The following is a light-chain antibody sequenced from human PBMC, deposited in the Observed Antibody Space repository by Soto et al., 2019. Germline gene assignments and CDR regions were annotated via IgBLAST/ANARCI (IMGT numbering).Light chain of an antibody. V-gene: IGLV2-14*03. CDR1: SSDIGGYNY. CDR2: DVS. Sequence: QSALTQPASVSGSPGQSITVSCIGTSSDIGGYNYVSWYQQHPGKAPKLLIHDVSNRPSGVSDRFSGSKSGNTASLTISGIQVDDEAYYYCSSYTSSNTQVFGGGTKLTVL. CDR3: SSYTSSNTQV. J-gene: IGLJ2*01.